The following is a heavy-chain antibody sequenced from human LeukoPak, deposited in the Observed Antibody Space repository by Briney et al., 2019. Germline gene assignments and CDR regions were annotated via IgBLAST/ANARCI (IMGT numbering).Heavy chain of an antibody. J-gene: IGHJ6*04. V-gene: IGHV3-30-3*01. Sequence: PGGSLRLSCAASGFIFSSYAMHWVRQAPGKGLEWVAVISYDGSNKYYADSVKGRFTISRDNSKNTLYLQMNSLRAEDTAVYYCARWEVYSRANYYVMDVWAKGTTFTVSS. D-gene: IGHD6-13*01. CDR1: GFIFSSYA. CDR2: ISYDGSNK. CDR3: ARWEVYSRANYYVMDV.